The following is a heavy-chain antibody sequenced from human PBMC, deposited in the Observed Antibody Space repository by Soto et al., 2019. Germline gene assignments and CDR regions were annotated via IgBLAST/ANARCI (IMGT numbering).Heavy chain of an antibody. Sequence: SETLSLTCAVSGGSISSGGYSWSWIRQPPGKGLEWIGYIYHSGSTYYNPSPKSRVTISVDRSKNQFSLKLSSVTAADTAVYYCARLGGSYAVPHFDYWGQGTLVTVSS. CDR2: IYHSGST. J-gene: IGHJ4*02. D-gene: IGHD1-26*01. CDR3: ARLGGSYAVPHFDY. CDR1: GGSISSGGYS. V-gene: IGHV4-30-2*01.